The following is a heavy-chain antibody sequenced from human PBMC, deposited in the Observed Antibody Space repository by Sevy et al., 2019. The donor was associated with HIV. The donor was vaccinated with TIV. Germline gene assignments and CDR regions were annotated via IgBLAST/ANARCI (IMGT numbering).Heavy chain of an antibody. V-gene: IGHV3-15*01. J-gene: IGHJ6*02. Sequence: GGSLRLSCAASGFTFSNAWMSWVRQAPGKGLEWVGRIQSKTDGETTDYAAPVKGRFTISRDDSKNTLYLQMNSLKTEDTAVYYCSTDPIIVLLVTDGVDVWGQGTTVTVSS. D-gene: IGHD2-8*02. CDR1: GFTFSNAW. CDR2: IQSKTDGETT. CDR3: STDPIIVLLVTDGVDV.